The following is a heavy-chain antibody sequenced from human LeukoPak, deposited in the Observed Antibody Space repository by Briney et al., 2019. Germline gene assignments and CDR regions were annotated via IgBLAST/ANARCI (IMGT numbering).Heavy chain of an antibody. CDR2: ISSSSSYI. Sequence: GGSLRLSCAASGFTFSSYSMNWVRQAPGKGLEWVSSISSSSSYIYYADSVKGRFTISRDNAKNSLYLQMNSLRAEDTAVYYCARETTPYVHYDYWGQGTLVTVSS. J-gene: IGHJ4*02. D-gene: IGHD1-14*01. CDR1: GFTFSSYS. CDR3: ARETTPYVHYDY. V-gene: IGHV3-21*01.